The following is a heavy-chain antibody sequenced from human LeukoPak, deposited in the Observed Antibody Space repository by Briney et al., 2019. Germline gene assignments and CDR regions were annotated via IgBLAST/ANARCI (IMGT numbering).Heavy chain of an antibody. CDR3: ARDAVVTATIDY. CDR2: IYISGST. J-gene: IGHJ4*02. Sequence: SETLSLTCTVSGGSISSYDWSWIRQPAGKGLEWIGRIYISGSTNYNPSLKSRVTMSVDTSRNQFSLKLSSVTAADTAVYYCARDAVVTATIDYWGQGTLVTVSS. D-gene: IGHD2-21*02. CDR1: GGSISSYD. V-gene: IGHV4-4*07.